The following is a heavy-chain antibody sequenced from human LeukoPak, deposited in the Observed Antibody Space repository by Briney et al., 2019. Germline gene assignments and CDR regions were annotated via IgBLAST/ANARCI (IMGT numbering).Heavy chain of an antibody. CDR2: IRSKAYGGTT. CDR1: GFTFGDYA. J-gene: IGHJ4*02. Sequence: SGGSLRLSCTASGFTFGDYAMSWVRQAPGKGLEWVGFIRSKAYGGTTEYAASVKGRLTISRDDSKSIAYLQMNSLKTEDTALYYFSRNYYGDSGGFFDYWGQGTLVTVSS. V-gene: IGHV3-49*04. CDR3: SRNYYGDSGGFFDY. D-gene: IGHD4-17*01.